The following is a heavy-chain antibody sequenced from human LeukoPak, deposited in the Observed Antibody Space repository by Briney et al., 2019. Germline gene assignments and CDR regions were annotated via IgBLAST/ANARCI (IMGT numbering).Heavy chain of an antibody. CDR1: GASFSGGGNS. CDR3: AGTGVTFDY. J-gene: IGHJ4*02. D-gene: IGHD4-23*01. Sequence: SETLSLTCAVSGASFSGGGNSWSWIRQPPGKGLEWIGWFSHTGSTYYNPSLKSRVTISVDRSNNQFSLKLRSMTAADTAVYYCAGTGVTFDYWGQGTLVTVSS. V-gene: IGHV4-30-2*01. CDR2: FSHTGST.